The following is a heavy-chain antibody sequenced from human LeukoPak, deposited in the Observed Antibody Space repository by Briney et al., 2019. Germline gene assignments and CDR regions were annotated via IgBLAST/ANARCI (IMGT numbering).Heavy chain of an antibody. D-gene: IGHD2-15*01. V-gene: IGHV3-7*01. CDR1: GFTFSSYW. J-gene: IGHJ4*02. Sequence: GGSLRLSCVASGFTFSSYWMSWVRQAPGKGLEWVANIKQDGSEKYYVDSVKGRFTISRDNAKNSLYLQMNSLRAEDTAVYYCAREQVVVAATFDYFDYWGQGTLVTVSS. CDR2: IKQDGSEK. CDR3: AREQVVVAATFDYFDY.